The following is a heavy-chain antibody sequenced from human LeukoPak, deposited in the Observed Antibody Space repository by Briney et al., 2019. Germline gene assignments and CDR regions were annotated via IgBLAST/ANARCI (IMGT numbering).Heavy chain of an antibody. D-gene: IGHD3-10*02. CDR1: GFTFSAYA. V-gene: IGHV3-23*01. CDR2: IGSDNKP. Sequence: PGGPLSLSCEASGFTFSAYAMTWVRQAPGKGLEWVSSIGSDNKPHYSESVKGRFAISRDNSKSMLFLQLNSLRAEDTALYYCARDLQYYVAMDVWGQGTTVTVSS. CDR3: ARDLQYYVAMDV. J-gene: IGHJ6*02.